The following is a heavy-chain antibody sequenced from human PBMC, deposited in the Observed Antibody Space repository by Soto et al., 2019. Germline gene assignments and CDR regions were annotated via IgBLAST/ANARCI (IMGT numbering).Heavy chain of an antibody. J-gene: IGHJ5*02. D-gene: IGHD1-1*01. CDR1: GGTFSSYT. CDR2: IIPILGIA. V-gene: IGHV1-69*04. CDR3: ARDLSPGSELFITENWFDP. Sequence: ASVKVSCKASGGTFSSYTISWVRQAPGQGLEWMGRIIPILGIANYAQKFQGRVTITADKSTSTAYMELSSLRSEDTAVYYCARDLSPGSELFITENWFDPWGQGTLVTVSS.